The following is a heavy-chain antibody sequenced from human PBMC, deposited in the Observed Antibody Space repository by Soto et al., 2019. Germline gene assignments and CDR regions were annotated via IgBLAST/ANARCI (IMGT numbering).Heavy chain of an antibody. CDR2: INPSGGST. Sequence: QVQLVQSGAEVKKPGASVKVSCKASGYTFTSYYMHWVRQAPGQGLEWMGIINPSGGSTSYAQKFQGRVTVTRDTSASTVYMELSSLRSEDTAVYYCAAALHRYSGDDRYYFDCLGQGTLVTVSS. V-gene: IGHV1-46*03. J-gene: IGHJ4*02. CDR1: GYTFTSYY. D-gene: IGHD5-12*01. CDR3: AAALHRYSGDDRYYFDC.